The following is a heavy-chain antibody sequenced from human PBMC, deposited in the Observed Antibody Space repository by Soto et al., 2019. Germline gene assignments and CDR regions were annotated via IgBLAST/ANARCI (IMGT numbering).Heavy chain of an antibody. D-gene: IGHD6-19*01. CDR3: AKGGRQWLVTSDFNY. CDR1: GLTFSDYA. Sequence: GGALRLSCAASGLTFSDYAMHWVRQAPGKGLEWVAVVSHDGRNTHYADSVKGRFTISRDSSKNTVSLEMTSLRAEDTAVDYCAKGGRQWLVTSDFNYWGQGALVTVSS. V-gene: IGHV3-30*18. CDR2: VSHDGRNT. J-gene: IGHJ4*02.